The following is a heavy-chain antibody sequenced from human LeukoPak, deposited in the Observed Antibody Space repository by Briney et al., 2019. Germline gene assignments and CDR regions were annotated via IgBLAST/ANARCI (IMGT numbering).Heavy chain of an antibody. D-gene: IGHD2-15*01. CDR1: GFTFSSYE. Sequence: PGGSLRLSCAASGFTFSSYEMNWVRQAPGNGLEWVSYISSSGSTIYYADSVKGRFTISRDNAKNSLYLQMNSLRAEDTAVYYCARDGYCSGGSCYSADAFDIWGQGTMVTVSS. J-gene: IGHJ3*02. CDR2: ISSSGSTI. V-gene: IGHV3-48*03. CDR3: ARDGYCSGGSCYSADAFDI.